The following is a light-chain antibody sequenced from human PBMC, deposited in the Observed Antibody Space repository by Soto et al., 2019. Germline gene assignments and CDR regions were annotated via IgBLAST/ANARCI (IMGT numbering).Light chain of an antibody. J-gene: IGKJ3*01. V-gene: IGKV1-27*01. CDR3: QKYSSVPV. CDR2: AAS. CDR1: QGIRNF. Sequence: DIQMTQSPTSLSASVGDRVTITCRASQGIRNFVAWYQQKPGKPHKLLIYAASTLQSGVPSRFSGSGSGTDFTLTINSLQPEDVATYSCQKYSSVPVFGPGTKVEIK.